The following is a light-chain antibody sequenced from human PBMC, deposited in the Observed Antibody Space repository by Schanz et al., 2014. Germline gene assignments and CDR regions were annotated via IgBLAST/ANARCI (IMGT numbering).Light chain of an antibody. V-gene: IGKV3-20*01. CDR1: QSVGSN. J-gene: IGKJ2*01. Sequence: EIVMTQFPATLSVSPGESATLSCRASQSVGSNLAWYQQIPGQAPRLLIYGASSRATGIPDRFSGSGSGTDFTLTISRLEPEDFAVYYCQQYGTSPTFGQGTKLAIK. CDR2: GAS. CDR3: QQYGTSPT.